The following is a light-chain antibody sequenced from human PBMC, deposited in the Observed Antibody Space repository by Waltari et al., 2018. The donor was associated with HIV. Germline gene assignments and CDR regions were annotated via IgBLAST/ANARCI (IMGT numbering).Light chain of an antibody. Sequence: QSALTQPASVSGSFGQSITISCPGTSRVVGSYNLFSWYQYHPGKAPKLNIYEVSERASGVSNRFSGSKSGNTASLTVSGLQAEDEAHYYCCSYARSGIPFGGGTKLTVL. J-gene: IGLJ2*01. V-gene: IGLV2-23*02. CDR3: CSYARSGIP. CDR1: SRVVGSYNL. CDR2: EVS.